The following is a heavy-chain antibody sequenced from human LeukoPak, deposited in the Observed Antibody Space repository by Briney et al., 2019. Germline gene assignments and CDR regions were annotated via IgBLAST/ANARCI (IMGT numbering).Heavy chain of an antibody. CDR2: IYYSGST. J-gene: IGHJ5*02. V-gene: IGHV4-39*02. Sequence: SETLSLTCTVSGGSISSSGSYWGWIRQPPGRGLEWIVTIYYSGSTYYNPSLKSRVTISVDTSKNHFSLKLNSVTAADTAVYYCARDHLANLASRLFDPWGQGTLVTVSS. D-gene: IGHD3-3*01. CDR3: ARDHLANLASRLFDP. CDR1: GGSISSSGSY.